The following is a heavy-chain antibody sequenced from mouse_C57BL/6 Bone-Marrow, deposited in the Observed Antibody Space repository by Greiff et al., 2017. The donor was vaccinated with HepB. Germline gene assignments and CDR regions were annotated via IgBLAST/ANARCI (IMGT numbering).Heavy chain of an antibody. CDR3: ASTYDYENWYFDV. J-gene: IGHJ1*03. V-gene: IGHV1-64*01. CDR2: IHPNSGST. CDR1: GYTFTSYW. Sequence: VQLQQPGAELVKPGASVKLSCKASGYTFTSYWMHWVKQRPGQGLEWIGMIHPNSGSTNYNEKFKSKATLTVDKSSSTAYMQLSSLTSEDSAVYYCASTYDYENWYFDVWGTGTTVTVSS. D-gene: IGHD2-4*01.